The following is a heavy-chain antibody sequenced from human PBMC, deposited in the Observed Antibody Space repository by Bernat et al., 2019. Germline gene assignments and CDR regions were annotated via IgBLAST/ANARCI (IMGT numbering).Heavy chain of an antibody. CDR1: GFTFSNYE. Sequence: EVQLVESGGGLVQPRGSLRLSCAASGFTFSNYEINWVRQTPGEGLEWVSSISSSGSTVYYADSVKGRFTISRDNAKNSLYLQMNRLRAEDTAVYYCARDLFSGHATGDYWGQGTLVTVSS. V-gene: IGHV3-48*03. J-gene: IGHJ4*02. CDR2: ISSSGSTV. D-gene: IGHD1-26*01. CDR3: ARDLFSGHATGDY.